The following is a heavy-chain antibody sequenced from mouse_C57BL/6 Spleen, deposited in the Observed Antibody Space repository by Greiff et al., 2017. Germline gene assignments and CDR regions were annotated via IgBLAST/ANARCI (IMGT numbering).Heavy chain of an antibody. J-gene: IGHJ2*01. CDR3: ARDGYYGSGYLDY. CDR2: INPNNGGT. Sequence: VQLQQSGPELVKPGASVKISCKASGYTFTDYYMNWVKQSHGKSLEWIGDINPNNGGTSYNQKFKGKATLTVDKSSSTAYMELRSLTSEDSAVYYCARDGYYGSGYLDYWGQGTTLTVSS. CDR1: GYTFTDYY. D-gene: IGHD1-1*01. V-gene: IGHV1-26*01.